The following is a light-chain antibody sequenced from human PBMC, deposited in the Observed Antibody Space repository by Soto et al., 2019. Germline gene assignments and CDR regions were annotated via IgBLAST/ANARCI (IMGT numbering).Light chain of an antibody. V-gene: IGKV1-39*01. J-gene: IGKJ1*01. CDR2: SAS. CDR1: QSISTY. CDR3: QQTYGTPPT. Sequence: DIQMTQSPSSLSASVGDRVTITCRASQSISTYLNWYQQKPGKAPKLLIYSASSLQSGVPSRFSGGGSGTDFTLTISILQAEDSATYCCQQTYGTPPTFGQGTKVEIK.